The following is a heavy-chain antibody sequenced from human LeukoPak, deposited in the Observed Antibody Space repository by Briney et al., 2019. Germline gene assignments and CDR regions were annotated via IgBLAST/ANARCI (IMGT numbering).Heavy chain of an antibody. CDR1: GGSISSYY. CDR2: IYYSGST. V-gene: IGHV4-59*08. D-gene: IGHD5-24*01. Sequence: KPSETLPLTCTVSGGSISSYYWSWIRQPPGKGLEWIGYIYYSGSTNYNPSLKSRVTISVDTSKNQFSLKLSSVTAADTAVYYCARHGRWLQGDLDYWGQGTLVTVSS. J-gene: IGHJ4*02. CDR3: ARHGRWLQGDLDY.